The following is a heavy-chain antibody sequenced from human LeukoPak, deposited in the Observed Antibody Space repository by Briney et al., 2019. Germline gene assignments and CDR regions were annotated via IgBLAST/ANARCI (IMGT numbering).Heavy chain of an antibody. CDR3: ARIPYSSGWYYFQH. D-gene: IGHD6-19*01. CDR1: GSTFSSYA. J-gene: IGHJ1*01. Sequence: GGSLRLSCAASGSTFSSYAMSWVRQAPGKGLEWVSAISGSGGSTYYADSVKGRFTISRDNSKNTLYLQMNSLIAEDTAVYYCARIPYSSGWYYFQHWGQGTLVTVSS. V-gene: IGHV3-23*01. CDR2: ISGSGGST.